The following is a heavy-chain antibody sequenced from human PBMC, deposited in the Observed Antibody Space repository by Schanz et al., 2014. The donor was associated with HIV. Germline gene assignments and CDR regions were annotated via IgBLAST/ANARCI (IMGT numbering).Heavy chain of an antibody. V-gene: IGHV1-69*06. J-gene: IGHJ6*02. Sequence: QVQLVQSGAEVKKPGSSVKVSCKASGGNFSSYGISWVRQAPGQGLEWMGGIIPIFGTRNYAQKFQVRVTFTADKFTGTAYMELSSLRSDDTAVYYCARTVVPAKREYAMDVWGQGTTVIVTS. D-gene: IGHD2-2*01. CDR1: GGNFSSYG. CDR2: IIPIFGTR. CDR3: ARTVVPAKREYAMDV.